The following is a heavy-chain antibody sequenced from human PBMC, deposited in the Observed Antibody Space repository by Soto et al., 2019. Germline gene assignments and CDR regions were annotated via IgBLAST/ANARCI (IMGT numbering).Heavy chain of an antibody. D-gene: IGHD6-19*01. Sequence: LGESLKISCKGSGYSFAGYWITWVRQKPGKGLEWMGRIDPSDSQTYYSPSFRGHVTISVTKSITTVFLQWSSLRASDTAMYYCARIIAEAGTGFDFWGQGTLVTVSS. CDR2: IDPSDSQT. V-gene: IGHV5-10-1*01. J-gene: IGHJ4*02. CDR3: ARIIAEAGTGFDF. CDR1: GYSFAGYW.